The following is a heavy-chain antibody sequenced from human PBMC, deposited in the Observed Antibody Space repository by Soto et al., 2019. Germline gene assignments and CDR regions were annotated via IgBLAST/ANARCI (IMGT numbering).Heavy chain of an antibody. Sequence: EVQLLESGGGLVQPGGSLRLSCAASGFTFSSYAMSWVRQAPGKGLEWVSAISGSGGSTYYADSVKGRFTISRDNSKNTLYLQMNSLRAADTAVYYCAKDLREQQLVYYFDCGGQGTLVTVSS. D-gene: IGHD6-13*01. CDR3: AKDLREQQLVYYFDC. CDR1: GFTFSSYA. V-gene: IGHV3-23*01. J-gene: IGHJ4*02. CDR2: ISGSGGST.